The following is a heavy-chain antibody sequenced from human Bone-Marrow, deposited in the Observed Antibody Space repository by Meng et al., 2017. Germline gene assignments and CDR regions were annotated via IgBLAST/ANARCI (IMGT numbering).Heavy chain of an antibody. V-gene: IGHV4-30-2*01. CDR1: GDSISSGGYS. D-gene: IGHD6-6*01. CDR2: IYHSGST. Sequence: QLQLQESGSGPLKPSQTLSLTCAVSGDSISSGGYSWIWIRQPPGKGLEWIGYIYHSGSTYFNPSLKSRVTVSVDRSKNQFSLNLSSVTAADTAVYYCARYSSSSLAFDFWGQGTLVTVSS. CDR3: ARYSSSSLAFDF. J-gene: IGHJ4*02.